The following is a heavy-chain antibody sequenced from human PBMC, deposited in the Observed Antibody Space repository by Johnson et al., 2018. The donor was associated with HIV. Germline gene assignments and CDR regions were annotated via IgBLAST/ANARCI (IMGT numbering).Heavy chain of an antibody. D-gene: IGHD4-23*01. Sequence: VQLVESGGGLVQPGGSLRLSCAASGFTFSSYDMHWVRQATGKGLEWVSAIGTAGDTYYPGSVKGRFTISRENAKNSLYLQMNSRRAGDTAVYYCARGGYGGNENAFDIWGQGTMVTVSS. CDR2: IGTAGDT. CDR1: GFTFSSYD. J-gene: IGHJ3*02. V-gene: IGHV3-13*01. CDR3: ARGGYGGNENAFDI.